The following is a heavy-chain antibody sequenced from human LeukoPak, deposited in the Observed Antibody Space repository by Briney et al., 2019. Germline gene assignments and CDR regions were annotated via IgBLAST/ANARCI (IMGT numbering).Heavy chain of an antibody. CDR1: GFTFSSYG. V-gene: IGHV3-30*18. J-gene: IGHJ6*03. Sequence: GGSLRLSCAASGFTFSSYGMHWVRQAPGKGLEWVAVISYDGSNKYYADSVKGRFTISRDNSKNTLYLQMNSLRAEDTAVYYRAKGGGYDFWSGLGYYYYYMDVWGKGTTVTVSS. D-gene: IGHD3-3*01. CDR3: AKGGGYDFWSGLGYYYYYMDV. CDR2: ISYDGSNK.